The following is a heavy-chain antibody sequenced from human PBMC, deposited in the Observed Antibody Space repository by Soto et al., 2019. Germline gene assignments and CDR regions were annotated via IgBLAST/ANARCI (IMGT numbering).Heavy chain of an antibody. Sequence: GGSLRLSCAASGFTFSSYAMSWVRQAPGKGLEWVSAISGSGGSTYYADSVKGRFTISRDNSKNTLYLQMNSLRAEDTAVYYCAKDPKGQQLYRDWFDPWGQGTLVTVSS. J-gene: IGHJ5*02. V-gene: IGHV3-23*01. CDR1: GFTFSSYA. D-gene: IGHD6-13*01. CDR3: AKDPKGQQLYRDWFDP. CDR2: ISGSGGST.